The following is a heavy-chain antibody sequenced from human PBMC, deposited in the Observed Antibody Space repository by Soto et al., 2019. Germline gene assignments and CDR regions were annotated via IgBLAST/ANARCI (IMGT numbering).Heavy chain of an antibody. CDR2: ISSSGSTI. Sequence: EVQLVESGGGLVQPGGSLRLSCAAFGFTFSTYEMNWVRQAPGKGLEWISYISSSGSTIYYADSVKGRFTISRDNAKNSLYLQVNSLRAEDTALYYCARVWQVAIDYWGQGTLVTVSS. D-gene: IGHD6-19*01. V-gene: IGHV3-48*03. CDR3: ARVWQVAIDY. CDR1: GFTFSTYE. J-gene: IGHJ4*02.